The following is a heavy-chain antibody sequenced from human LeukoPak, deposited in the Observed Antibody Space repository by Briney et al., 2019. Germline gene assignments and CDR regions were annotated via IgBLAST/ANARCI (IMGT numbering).Heavy chain of an antibody. Sequence: ASVKVSCKASGYTFTSYDINWVRQATGQGLEWMGWMNPNSGNTGSAQKFQGRVTMTRNTSISTAYMELSSLRSEDTAVYYCARKYSSGWKLSVFQHWGQGTLVTVSS. V-gene: IGHV1-8*01. D-gene: IGHD6-19*01. CDR2: MNPNSGNT. CDR1: GYTFTSYD. J-gene: IGHJ1*01. CDR3: ARKYSSGWKLSVFQH.